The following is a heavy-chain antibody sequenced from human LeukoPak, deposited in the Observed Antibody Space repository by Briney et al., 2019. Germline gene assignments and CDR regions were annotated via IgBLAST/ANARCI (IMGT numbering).Heavy chain of an antibody. V-gene: IGHV4-59*01. J-gene: IGHJ3*02. D-gene: IGHD6-6*01. CDR1: GGSISSYY. Sequence: SETLSLPCTVSGGSISSYYWSWIRQPPGKGLEWIGYIYYSGSTNYNPSLKSRVTISVDTSKNQFSLKLSSVTAADTAVYYCARVEYSSSSGAFDIWGQGTMVTVSS. CDR2: IYYSGST. CDR3: ARVEYSSSSGAFDI.